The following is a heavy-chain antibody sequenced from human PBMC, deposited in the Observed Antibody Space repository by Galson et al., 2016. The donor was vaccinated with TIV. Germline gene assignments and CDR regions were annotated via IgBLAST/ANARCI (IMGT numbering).Heavy chain of an antibody. D-gene: IGHD2-2*01. Sequence: SVKVSCKASGYTFTSYHINWVRQATGQGLEWMGWINPDSGNTGYVQKFQGRVTMTRNISASTVYMELSSLRSEDTAVYYCAMSWSVVAPNWVDPWGQGTLVTVS. CDR3: AMSWSVVAPNWVDP. CDR1: GYTFTSYH. J-gene: IGHJ5*02. V-gene: IGHV1-8*02. CDR2: INPDSGNT.